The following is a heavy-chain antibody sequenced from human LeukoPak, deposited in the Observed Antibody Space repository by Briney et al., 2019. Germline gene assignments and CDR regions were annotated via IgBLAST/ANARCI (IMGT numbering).Heavy chain of an antibody. V-gene: IGHV3-64D*06. Sequence: PGGSLRLSCSASGFTFSTYIMHWVRQAPGKGLETVSAITGNGGSTFYADSVKGRFTISRDNSKNTLYLQMSRLRAEDTAMYYCARRDDYSAYDCWGQGTLVTVSS. J-gene: IGHJ4*02. CDR1: GFTFSTYI. CDR3: ARRDDYSAYDC. CDR2: ITGNGGST. D-gene: IGHD5-24*01.